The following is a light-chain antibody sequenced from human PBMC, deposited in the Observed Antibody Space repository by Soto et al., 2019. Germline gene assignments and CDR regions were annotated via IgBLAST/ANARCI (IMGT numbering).Light chain of an antibody. CDR3: HQYYQWPSYT. V-gene: IGKV3-15*01. J-gene: IGKJ2*01. Sequence: PVERAPLSCSSSQSVGSNIAWYQQKPGQSPRLLVYDASTRATAIPARFSGSGSGTEFTLTINTLQPEDFAVYYCHQYYQWPSYTFGQGTKVDI. CDR1: QSVGSN. CDR2: DAS.